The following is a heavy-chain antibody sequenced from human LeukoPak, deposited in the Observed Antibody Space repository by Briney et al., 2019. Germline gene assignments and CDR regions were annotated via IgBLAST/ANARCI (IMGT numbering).Heavy chain of an antibody. CDR3: AKQLGYCSDGSCYFPY. CDR2: IRNNGGYT. V-gene: IGHV3-23*01. CDR1: GFTFNSSA. J-gene: IGHJ4*02. Sequence: QSGGSLRLSCAASGFTFNSSAMSWVRQAPGKGLEWVSAIRNNGGYTYYADSVQGRFTISRDNSKSTLCLQMNSLRAEDTAVYYCAKQLGYCSDGSCYFPYWGQGTLVTVSS. D-gene: IGHD2-15*01.